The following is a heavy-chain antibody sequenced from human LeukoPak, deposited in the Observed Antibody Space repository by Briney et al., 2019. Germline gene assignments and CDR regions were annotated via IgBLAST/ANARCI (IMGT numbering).Heavy chain of an antibody. D-gene: IGHD3-10*01. CDR2: INHSGST. J-gene: IGHJ4*02. CDR1: GGSFSGYY. Sequence: SETLSLTCAVYGGSFSGYYWSWIRQPPGKGLEWIGEINHSGSTNYNPSLKSRVTISVDTSKNQFSLKLSSVTAADTAVYYCARRRAAYYYGSGSYYPNDYWGQGTLVTVSS. V-gene: IGHV4-34*01. CDR3: ARRRAAYYYGSGSYYPNDY.